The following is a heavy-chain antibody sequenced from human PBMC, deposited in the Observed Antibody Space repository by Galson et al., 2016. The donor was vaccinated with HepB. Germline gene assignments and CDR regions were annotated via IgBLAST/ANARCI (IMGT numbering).Heavy chain of an antibody. Sequence: SLRLSCAASGYTFSSYWMSWVRQAPGKGLEWVANIKRDGGEKHYIDSVRGRFTISRDNAKNSMFLQMNSLRVEDTAVYYCVRDTSSGWSFDLWGRGTLVTVSS. V-gene: IGHV3-7*04. CDR3: VRDTSSGWSFDL. D-gene: IGHD3-10*01. CDR2: IKRDGGEK. J-gene: IGHJ2*01. CDR1: GYTFSSYW.